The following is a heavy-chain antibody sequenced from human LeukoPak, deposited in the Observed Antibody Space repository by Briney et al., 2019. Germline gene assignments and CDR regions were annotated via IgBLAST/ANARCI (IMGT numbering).Heavy chain of an antibody. CDR1: AGSISSSSYY. J-gene: IGHJ4*02. CDR2: IYYTGST. V-gene: IGHV4-39*02. CDR3: ARFEARNGNNY. Sequence: SETLSLTCTVSAGSISSSSYYWGWLRQPPGKGLEWIGSIYYTGSTYYNPSLKSRVTISVDTSKNHFSLKLTSVTAADTAVYYCARFEARNGNNYWGQGTLVTVSS. D-gene: IGHD5-24*01.